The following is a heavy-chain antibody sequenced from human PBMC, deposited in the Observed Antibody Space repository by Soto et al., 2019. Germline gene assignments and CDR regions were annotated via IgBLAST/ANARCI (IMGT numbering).Heavy chain of an antibody. Sequence: SETLSLTCAISDASFGGYYWTWLRQPPGKGLEWIGVINHTGTSTYNPSLKSRVNMSIDTSKKHFSLNMTSVTAADTAVYYCAKGRRRRFPWFDPWGQGTLVTVSS. D-gene: IGHD3-10*01. CDR3: AKGRRRRFPWFDP. CDR2: INHTGTS. CDR1: DASFGGYY. J-gene: IGHJ5*02. V-gene: IGHV4-34*01.